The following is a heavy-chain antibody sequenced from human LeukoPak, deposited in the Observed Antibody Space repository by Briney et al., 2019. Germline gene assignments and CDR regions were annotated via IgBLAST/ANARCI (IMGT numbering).Heavy chain of an antibody. V-gene: IGHV7-4-1*02. CDR3: ARDRYYDFWSGYSDYYYGMDV. D-gene: IGHD3-3*01. Sequence: ASVKVSCKASGYTFTSYAMNWVRQAPGQGLEWMGWINTNTGNPTYAQGFTGRFVFSLDTSVSTAYLQISSLKAEDTAVHYCARDRYYDFWSGYSDYYYGMDVWGQGTTVTVSS. CDR1: GYTFTSYA. J-gene: IGHJ6*02. CDR2: INTNTGNP.